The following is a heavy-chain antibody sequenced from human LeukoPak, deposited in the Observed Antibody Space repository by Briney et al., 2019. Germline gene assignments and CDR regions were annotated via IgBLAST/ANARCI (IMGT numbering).Heavy chain of an antibody. CDR3: ARSKRYSGYDSRGDLDY. CDR1: GYTFTSYG. J-gene: IGHJ4*02. V-gene: IGHV1-18*04. CDR2: ISAYNGNT. Sequence: ASVKVSCKASGYTFTSYGISWVRQAPGQGLEWMGWISAYNGNTNYAQKLQGRVTMTTDTSTSTAYMELRSLRSDDTAEYYCARSKRYSGYDSRGDLDYWGQGTLVTVSS. D-gene: IGHD5-12*01.